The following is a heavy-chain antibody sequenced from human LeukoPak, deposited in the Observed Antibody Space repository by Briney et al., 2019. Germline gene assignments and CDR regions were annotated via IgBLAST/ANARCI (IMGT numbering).Heavy chain of an antibody. V-gene: IGHV1-2*02. CDR3: ARAYSNYAYFDY. Sequence: VSVKVSCKASGYTFTGYYMHWVRQAPGQGREWMGWINPNSGGTNYAQKFQGRVTMTRDTSISQAYMELSRLSSDDTAVYYCARAYSNYAYFDYWGQGTMVTVSS. J-gene: IGHJ4*02. CDR1: GYTFTGYY. D-gene: IGHD4-11*01. CDR2: INPNSGGT.